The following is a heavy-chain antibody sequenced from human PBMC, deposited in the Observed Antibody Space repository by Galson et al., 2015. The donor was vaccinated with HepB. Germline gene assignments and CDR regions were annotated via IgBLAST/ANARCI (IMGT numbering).Heavy chain of an antibody. Sequence: SVKVSCKASGYTFTSYAMHWVRQAPGQRLEWMGWINAGNGNTKYSQEFQGRVTITRDTSASTAYMELSSLRSEDTAVYYCARGVFSSGYTIKDYWGQGTLVTVSS. V-gene: IGHV1-3*01. CDR2: INAGNGNT. J-gene: IGHJ4*02. D-gene: IGHD3-22*01. CDR1: GYTFTSYA. CDR3: ARGVFSSGYTIKDY.